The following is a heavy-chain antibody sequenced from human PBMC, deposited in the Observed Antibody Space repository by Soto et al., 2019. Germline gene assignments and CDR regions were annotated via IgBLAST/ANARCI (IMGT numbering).Heavy chain of an antibody. CDR3: AKGSEEILRFLEWFKSDALDI. Sequence: QVQLVESGGGVVQPGRSLRLSCEASGFTFSSYGMHWVRQAPGKGLEWVAVISYDGSNKYYANSVKGRFTISRDNSKNTLYLQMNSLRAEDTAVYYCAKGSEEILRFLEWFKSDALDIWGQGPMVTVSS. J-gene: IGHJ3*02. V-gene: IGHV3-30*18. CDR1: GFTFSSYG. CDR2: ISYDGSNK. D-gene: IGHD3-3*01.